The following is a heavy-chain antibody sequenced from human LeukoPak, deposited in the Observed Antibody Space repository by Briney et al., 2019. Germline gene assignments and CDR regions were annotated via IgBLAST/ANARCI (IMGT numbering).Heavy chain of an antibody. CDR1: GGSISSYY. J-gene: IGHJ4*02. CDR3: ARGYYYDSSGYYYYYY. V-gene: IGHV4-59*12. CDR2: IYYSGST. D-gene: IGHD3-22*01. Sequence: SETLSLTCTVSGGSISSYYWSWIRQPPGKGLEWIGYIYYSGSTNYNPSLKSRVTISVDTSKNQFSLKLSSVTAADTAVYYCARGYYYDSSGYYYYYYWGQGTLVTVSS.